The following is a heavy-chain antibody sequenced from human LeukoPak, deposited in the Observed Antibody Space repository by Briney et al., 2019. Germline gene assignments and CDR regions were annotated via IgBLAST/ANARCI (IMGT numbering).Heavy chain of an antibody. J-gene: IGHJ4*02. CDR1: GFTFSDSY. V-gene: IGHV3-11*01. CDR3: AKEGGDWGEGYFDY. CDR2: ISSSGGTI. Sequence: GGSLRLSCAASGFTFSDSYMSWIRQVPGKGLEWISYISSSGGTIYYADSVKGRFTIPRDTAKNPLYLQMNSLRAEDTAVYYCAKEGGDWGEGYFDYWGQGTLVTVSS. D-gene: IGHD7-27*01.